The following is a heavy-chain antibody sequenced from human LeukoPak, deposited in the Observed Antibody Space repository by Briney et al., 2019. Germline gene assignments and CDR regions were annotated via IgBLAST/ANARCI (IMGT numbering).Heavy chain of an antibody. D-gene: IGHD3-3*01. J-gene: IGHJ6*01. Sequence: ASVKVSCRASGFPFNTHAVAWGRHAPGQGLEWLGWICGYSDDTNYARKFEGTVVTTKDTYVTTAYIELSSLTSDDTPDYYAARFWVFGADTRPPYHQGMEVWGQGNTVTVSS. CDR2: ICGYSDDT. CDR3: ARFWVFGADTRPPYHQGMEV. V-gene: IGHV1-18*01. CDR1: GFPFNTHA.